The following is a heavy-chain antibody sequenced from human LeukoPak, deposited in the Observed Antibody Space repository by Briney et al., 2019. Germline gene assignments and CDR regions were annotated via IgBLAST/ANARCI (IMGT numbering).Heavy chain of an antibody. CDR2: ISGDGGTT. CDR3: AKDEGRCLDY. D-gene: IGHD2-15*01. Sequence: GGSLRLSCAASGFTFDDYAMHWVRQAPGKGLEWVSLISGDGGTTYYADSVKGRFTISRDNSKNSLYLRMNSLRTEDTALYYCAKDEGRCLDYLAQGTLVTVSS. CDR1: GFTFDDYA. J-gene: IGHJ4*02. V-gene: IGHV3-43*02.